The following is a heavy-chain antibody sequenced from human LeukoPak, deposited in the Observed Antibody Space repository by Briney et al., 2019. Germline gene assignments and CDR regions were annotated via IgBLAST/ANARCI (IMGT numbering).Heavy chain of an antibody. J-gene: IGHJ4*02. CDR3: ARAAPMYSSSSSLDY. Sequence: SETLSLPCAVYGGSFSGYYWSWIRQPPGKGLEWIGEINHSGSTNYNPSLKSRVTISVDTPKNQFSLKLSSVTAADTAVYYCARAAPMYSSSSSLDYWGQGTLVTVSS. V-gene: IGHV4-34*01. CDR2: INHSGST. CDR1: GGSFSGYY. D-gene: IGHD6-13*01.